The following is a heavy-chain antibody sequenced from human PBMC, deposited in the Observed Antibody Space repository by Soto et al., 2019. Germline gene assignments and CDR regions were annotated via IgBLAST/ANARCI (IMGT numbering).Heavy chain of an antibody. D-gene: IGHD6-19*01. J-gene: IGHJ6*02. V-gene: IGHV3-30-3*01. CDR2: ISYDGSNK. CDR1: GFTFSSYA. CDR3: ARDNTSYSSGWYYGMDV. Sequence: QVQLVESGGGVVQPGRSLRLSCAASGFTFSSYAMHWVRQAPGKGLEWVAVISYDGSNKYYADSVKGRFTISRDNSKNTLYLQMNSLRAEDTAVYYCARDNTSYSSGWYYGMDVWGQGTTVTVSS.